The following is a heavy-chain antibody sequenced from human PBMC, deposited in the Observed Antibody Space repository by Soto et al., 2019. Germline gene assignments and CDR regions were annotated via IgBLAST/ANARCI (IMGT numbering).Heavy chain of an antibody. CDR1: VFTFGDNA. CDR3: AISQDRGGRTTFIY. Sequence: QTGWSLRLSCAFSVFTFGDNAMHWVRQAPEKGLEWVSGINWKSDIGYADSVKGRFTISRDNAENSLYLQMNSLRAEDTALYYCAISQDRGGRTTFIYWGQGTKVTVYS. J-gene: IGHJ4*02. D-gene: IGHD3-16*01. V-gene: IGHV3-9*01. CDR2: INWKSDI.